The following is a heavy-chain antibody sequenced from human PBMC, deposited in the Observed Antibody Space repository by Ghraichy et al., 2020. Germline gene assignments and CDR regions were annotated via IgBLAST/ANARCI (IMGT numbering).Heavy chain of an antibody. CDR3: AKDFQSGVVAGFGYLDS. D-gene: IGHD6-19*01. V-gene: IGHV3-30*02. CDR2: IWSDGRSE. CDR1: GFTFSNYG. Sequence: GGSLRLSCAASGFTFSNYGMHWVRQAPGKGLEWVAFIWSDGRSEYYADSVKGRFTISRDSSKNTVYLHMSSLRTEDTAMYHCAKDFQSGVVAGFGYLDSWGQGTLFTVSS. J-gene: IGHJ4*02.